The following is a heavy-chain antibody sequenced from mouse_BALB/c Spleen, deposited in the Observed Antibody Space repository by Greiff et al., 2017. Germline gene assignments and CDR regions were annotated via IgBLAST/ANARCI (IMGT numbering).Heavy chain of an antibody. CDR3: ARSYGNYPAWFAY. D-gene: IGHD2-1*01. CDR2: INPYNDGT. J-gene: IGHJ3*01. V-gene: IGHV1-14*01. Sequence: VQLQQSGPELVKPGASVKMSCKASGYTFTSYVMHWVKQKPGQGLEWIGYINPYNDGTKYNQKFKDKATLTADKSSSTAYMQLSSLTSEDSAVYYCARSYGNYPAWFAYWGQGTLVTVSA. CDR1: GYTFTSYV.